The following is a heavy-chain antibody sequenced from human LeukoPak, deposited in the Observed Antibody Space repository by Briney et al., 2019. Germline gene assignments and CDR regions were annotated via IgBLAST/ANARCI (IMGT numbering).Heavy chain of an antibody. CDR2: ISSSGSTI. Sequence: PGGSLRLSCAASGFTFSSYEMNWVRQAPGKGLEWVSYISSSGSTIYYADSVKGRFTISRDNAKNSLYLQMNSLRAEDTAVYYCARVLEGGYHAFDIWGQGTMVTVSS. CDR3: ARVLEGGYHAFDI. V-gene: IGHV3-48*03. CDR1: GFTFSSYE. J-gene: IGHJ3*02. D-gene: IGHD3-16*02.